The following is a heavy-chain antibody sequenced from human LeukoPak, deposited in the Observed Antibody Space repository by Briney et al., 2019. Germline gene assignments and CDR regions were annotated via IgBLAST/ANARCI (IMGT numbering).Heavy chain of an antibody. CDR2: IYYSGST. D-gene: IGHD3-22*01. CDR1: GGSISSYY. CDR3: ARGSSYYDSSGSPGKYFQH. V-gene: IGHV4-59*01. J-gene: IGHJ1*01. Sequence: SETLSLTCTVSGGSISSYYWSWIRQPPGKGLEWIGYIYYSGSTNYNPSLNSRVTISVDTSKNQFSLKLSSVTAADTAVYYCARGSSYYDSSGSPGKYFQHWGQGTLVTVSS.